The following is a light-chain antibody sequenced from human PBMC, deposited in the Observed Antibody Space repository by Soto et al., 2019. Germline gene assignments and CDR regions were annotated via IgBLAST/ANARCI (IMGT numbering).Light chain of an antibody. CDR3: QQYNNWPRV. V-gene: IGKV3-15*01. Sequence: EIVMTQSPATLSVSPGERATLSCRASQSVSSNLVWYQQKPGQAPRLLIYGASTRATGIPARFSGSGSGTEFTLTISSLKAEDFAVYYCQQYNNWPRVFGGGTKVEIK. J-gene: IGKJ4*01. CDR1: QSVSSN. CDR2: GAS.